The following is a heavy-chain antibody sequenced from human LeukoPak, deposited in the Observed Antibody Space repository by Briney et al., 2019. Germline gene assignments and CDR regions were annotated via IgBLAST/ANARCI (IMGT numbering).Heavy chain of an antibody. J-gene: IGHJ3*02. V-gene: IGHV4-59*01. CDR3: ARHYGSGNQGAFDI. Sequence: SETLSLTCTVSGGSISSYYWSWIRQPPGKGLEWIGYIYYSGSTNYNPSLKSRVTISVDTSKNQFSLKLSSVTAADTAVYYCARHYGSGNQGAFDIWGQGTMVTVSS. CDR2: IYYSGST. CDR1: GGSISSYY. D-gene: IGHD3-10*01.